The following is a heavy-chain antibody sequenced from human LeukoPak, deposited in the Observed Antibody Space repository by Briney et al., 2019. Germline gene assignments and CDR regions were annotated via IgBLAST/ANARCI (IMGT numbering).Heavy chain of an antibody. J-gene: IGHJ4*02. CDR3: ARDYSGSYTTDY. V-gene: IGHV3-30-3*01. D-gene: IGHD1-26*01. CDR1: GFTFSSYA. CDR2: ISYDGSNK. Sequence: GGSLRLSCAASGFTFSSYAMHWVRQAQGKGLEWVAVISYDGSNKWYADSVTGRFTISRDNSKNTLYLQMNSLRAEDTAVYYCARDYSGSYTTDYWGQGTLVTVSS.